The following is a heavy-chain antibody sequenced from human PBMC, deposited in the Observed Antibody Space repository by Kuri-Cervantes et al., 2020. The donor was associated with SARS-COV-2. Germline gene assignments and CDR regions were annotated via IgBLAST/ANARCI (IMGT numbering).Heavy chain of an antibody. Sequence: ASVKVSCKLSGYTLTELSMHWVRQAPGKGLEWMGGFHPEDGETIYAQKFQGRVTMNEDLSTDTAYMELRSLRSDDTAVYYCARDRGSSGWSWVYYYYGTDVWGQGTMVTVSS. CDR1: GYTLTELS. CDR3: ARDRGSSGWSWVYYYYGTDV. J-gene: IGHJ6*02. V-gene: IGHV1-24*01. D-gene: IGHD6-19*01. CDR2: FHPEDGET.